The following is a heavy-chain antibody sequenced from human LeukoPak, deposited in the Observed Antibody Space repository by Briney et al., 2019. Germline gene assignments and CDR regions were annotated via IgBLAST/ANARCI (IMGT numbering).Heavy chain of an antibody. Sequence: ASVKVSCKASGYTFTGYYMHWVRQAPGQGLEWMGWINPNSGGTNYAQKFQGRVTMTRDTSISTAYMELSRLRSDDTAVYYCATSSYDFWSGTPRSPDYWGQGTLVTASS. CDR3: ATSSYDFWSGTPRSPDY. V-gene: IGHV1-2*02. D-gene: IGHD3-3*01. J-gene: IGHJ4*02. CDR2: INPNSGGT. CDR1: GYTFTGYY.